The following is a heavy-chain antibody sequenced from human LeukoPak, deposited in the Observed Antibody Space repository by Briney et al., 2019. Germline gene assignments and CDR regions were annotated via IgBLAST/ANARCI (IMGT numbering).Heavy chain of an antibody. CDR3: AVAAGYYYYGMDV. CDR1: GGSFSGYY. CDR2: INHSGST. D-gene: IGHD6-13*01. Sequence: PSETLSLTCAVYGGSFSGYYWSWIRQPPGKGLEWIGEINHSGSTNYNPSLKSRVTISVDTSKNQFSLKLSSVTAADTAVYYCAVAAGYYYYGMDVWGQGTTVTVSS. V-gene: IGHV4-34*01. J-gene: IGHJ6*02.